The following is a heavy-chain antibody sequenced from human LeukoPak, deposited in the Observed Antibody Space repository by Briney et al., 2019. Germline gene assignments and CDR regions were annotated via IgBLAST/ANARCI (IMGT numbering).Heavy chain of an antibody. CDR2: ISSGGRNK. CDR3: ASNYYDTSGCDY. D-gene: IGHD3-22*01. CDR1: GFTFSNYG. J-gene: IGHJ4*02. Sequence: GGSLRLSCAASGFTFSNYGMHWVRQAPGKGPEWVAVISSGGRNKFYTDSVKGRFTISRDDSKNTLYLQMNSLRAEDTAVYYCASNYYDTSGCDYWGQGTLVTVSS. V-gene: IGHV3-30*03.